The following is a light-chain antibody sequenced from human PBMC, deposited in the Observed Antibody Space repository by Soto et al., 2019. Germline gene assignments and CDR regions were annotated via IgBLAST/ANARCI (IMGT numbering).Light chain of an antibody. CDR3: TSYTDNKSGE. CDR1: SSDVGGYTY. Sequence: QSVLTQPASVSGSPGQSITISCTGTSSDVGGYTYVSWYQQHPDKAPKLIIYEVTNRPSGVSNRFSGSKSGNMASLTISGLQAEDEADYYCTSYTDNKSGEFGGGTKLTVL. J-gene: IGLJ3*02. CDR2: EVT. V-gene: IGLV2-14*01.